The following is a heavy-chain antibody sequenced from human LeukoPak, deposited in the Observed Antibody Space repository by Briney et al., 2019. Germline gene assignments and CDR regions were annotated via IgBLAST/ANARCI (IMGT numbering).Heavy chain of an antibody. CDR1: GFTFDDYA. J-gene: IGHJ3*02. D-gene: IGHD2-2*01. Sequence: PGGSLRLSCAASGFTFDDYAMHWVRQAPGKGLELVSGISWNSGSIGYADSVKGRFTISRDNAKNSLYLQMNSLRAEDTALYYCAKDCSSTSCMHAFDIWGQGTMVTVSS. CDR3: AKDCSSTSCMHAFDI. CDR2: ISWNSGSI. V-gene: IGHV3-9*01.